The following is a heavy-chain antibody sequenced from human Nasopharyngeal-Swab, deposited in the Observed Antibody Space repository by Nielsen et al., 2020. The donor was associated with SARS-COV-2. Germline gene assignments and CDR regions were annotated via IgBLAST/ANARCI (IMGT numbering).Heavy chain of an antibody. J-gene: IGHJ6*02. CDR3: ARGCVLTGPSCYYYGMDV. CDR2: ISSSSSYI. Sequence: GESLKISCAASGFTFDDYAMHWVRQAPGKGLEWVSSISSSSSYIYYADSVKGRFTISRDNAKNSLYLQMNSLRAEDTAVYYCARGCVLTGPSCYYYGMDVWGQGTTVTVFS. V-gene: IGHV3-21*01. D-gene: IGHD3-9*01. CDR1: GFTFDDYA.